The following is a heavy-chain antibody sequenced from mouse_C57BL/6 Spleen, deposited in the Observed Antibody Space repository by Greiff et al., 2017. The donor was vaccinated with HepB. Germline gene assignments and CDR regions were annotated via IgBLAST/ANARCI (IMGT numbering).Heavy chain of an antibody. V-gene: IGHV1-64*01. CDR1: GYTFTSYW. J-gene: IGHJ4*01. D-gene: IGHD2-4*01. CDR3: ARSGDYDVGAMDY. Sequence: QVHVKQPGAELVKPGASVKLSCKASGYTFTSYWMHWVKQRPGQGLEWIGMIHPNSGSTNYNEKFKSKATLTVDKSSSTAYMQLSSLTSEDSAVYYCARSGDYDVGAMDYWGQGTSVTVSS. CDR2: IHPNSGST.